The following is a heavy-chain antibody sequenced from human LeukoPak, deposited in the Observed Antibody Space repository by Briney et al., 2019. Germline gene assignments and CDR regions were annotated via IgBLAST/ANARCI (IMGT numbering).Heavy chain of an antibody. D-gene: IGHD2-21*02. CDR3: ARDPYCGGDCYSGFGAFDI. CDR1: GFPCSNFW. V-gene: IGHV3-7*03. CDR2: IKRGVCEE. Sequence: GGSLRLLCAASGFPCSNFWMRGVRGAPGKGGEWVDNIKRGVCEEVYVDCVQRRFTIPRDHAKHSLYQQMNRLSAEATAVHSCARDPYCGGDCYSGFGAFDIWGQGTMVPVSS. J-gene: IGHJ3*02.